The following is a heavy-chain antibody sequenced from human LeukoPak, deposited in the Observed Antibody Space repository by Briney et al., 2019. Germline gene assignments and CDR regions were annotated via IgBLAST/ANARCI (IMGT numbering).Heavy chain of an antibody. V-gene: IGHV4-39*07. D-gene: IGHD3-22*01. CDR1: GGSISSSSYY. Sequence: SETLSLTCTVSGGSISSSSYYWGWIRQPPGKGLEWIGSIYYSGSTYYNPSLKSRVTISVDTSKNQFSLKLSSVTAADTAVYYCARVVMYYYDSSGYNTGSPWGQGTLVTVSS. CDR3: ARVVMYYYDSSGYNTGSP. J-gene: IGHJ5*02. CDR2: IYYSGST.